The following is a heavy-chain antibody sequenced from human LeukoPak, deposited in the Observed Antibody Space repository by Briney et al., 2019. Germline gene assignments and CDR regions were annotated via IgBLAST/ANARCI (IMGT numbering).Heavy chain of an antibody. CDR1: GSTFDDYA. Sequence: GGSLRLSCAASGSTFDDYAMHWVRHAPGKGLEWVSLISWDGGSTYYADSVKGRFTISRDNSKNSLYLQMNSLRAEDTALYYCAKSSGYYGGDFDYWGQGTLVTVSS. CDR3: AKSSGYYGGDFDY. J-gene: IGHJ4*02. D-gene: IGHD3-22*01. V-gene: IGHV3-43D*04. CDR2: ISWDGGST.